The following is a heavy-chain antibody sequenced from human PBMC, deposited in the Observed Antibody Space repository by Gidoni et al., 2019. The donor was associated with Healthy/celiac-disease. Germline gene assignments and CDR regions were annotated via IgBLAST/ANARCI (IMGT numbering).Heavy chain of an antibody. V-gene: IGHV3-21*01. D-gene: IGHD3-3*01. CDR1: GFTFSSYS. Sequence: EVQLVESGGGLVKPGGSLRLSCAASGFTFSSYSMNWVRQAPGKGLEWVSSISSSSSYIYYADSVKGRFTISRDNAKNSLYLQMNSLRAEDTAVYYCARDLITIFGVVIMTSLGMDVWGQGTTVTVSS. CDR2: ISSSSSYI. CDR3: ARDLITIFGVVIMTSLGMDV. J-gene: IGHJ6*02.